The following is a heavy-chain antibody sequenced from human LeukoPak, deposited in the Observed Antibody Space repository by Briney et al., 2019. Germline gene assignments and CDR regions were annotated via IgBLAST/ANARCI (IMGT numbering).Heavy chain of an antibody. CDR2: INPNSGGT. D-gene: IGHD3-22*01. V-gene: IGHV1-2*02. CDR3: AREYDSSGYSYYGMDV. Sequence: ASVKVSCKASGSTFTGYYMHWVRQAPGQGLEWMGWINPNSGGTNYAQKFQGRVTMTRDTSISTAYMELSRLRSDDTAVYYCAREYDSSGYSYYGMDVWGQGTTVTVSS. CDR1: GSTFTGYY. J-gene: IGHJ6*02.